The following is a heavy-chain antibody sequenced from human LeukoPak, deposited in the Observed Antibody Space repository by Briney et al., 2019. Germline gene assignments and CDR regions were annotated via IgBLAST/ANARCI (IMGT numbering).Heavy chain of an antibody. CDR2: ISSSSSYI. CDR3: AGRILLYYMDV. Sequence: GGSLRLSCAAFGFPLSSYAMSWVRQAPGKGLEWVSSISSSSSYIYYADSVKGRFTISRDNAKNSLYLQMNSLRAEDTAVYYCAGRILLYYMDVWGKGTTVTVSS. CDR1: GFPLSSYA. J-gene: IGHJ6*03. V-gene: IGHV3-21*01. D-gene: IGHD3-10*01.